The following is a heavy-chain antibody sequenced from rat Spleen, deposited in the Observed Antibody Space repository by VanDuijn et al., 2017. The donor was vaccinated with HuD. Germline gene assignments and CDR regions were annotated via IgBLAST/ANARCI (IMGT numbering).Heavy chain of an antibody. J-gene: IGHJ2*01. D-gene: IGHD1-2*01. CDR1: GFSLSSYG. V-gene: IGHV2-15*01. CDR3: VRDRPPYYFSSYIYGGFDY. CDR2: LWNDGTT. Sequence: QVQLKESGPGLVQPSQTLSLTCAVSGFSLSSYGVSWVRQPPGKGLEWMGGLWNDGTTNYDSTLKSRLSISRDTSKNHVFLEMDSLQTEDTAIYFCVRDRPPYYFSSYIYGGFDYWGQGLLVTVSS.